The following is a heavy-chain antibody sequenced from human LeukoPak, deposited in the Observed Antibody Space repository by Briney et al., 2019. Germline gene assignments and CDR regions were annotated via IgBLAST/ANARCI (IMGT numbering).Heavy chain of an antibody. J-gene: IGHJ4*02. Sequence: GGTLRLSCAASGFTFSKHGMNWVRQAPGKGLEWVSGISGSGDSTYYADSVKGRFTISRDNSKNTQYLQMNSLRAEDTAVYYCAKDLHYYDTSGYYSYWGQGTLVTVSS. CDR2: ISGSGDST. V-gene: IGHV3-23*01. D-gene: IGHD3-22*01. CDR3: AKDLHYYDTSGYYSY. CDR1: GFTFSKHG.